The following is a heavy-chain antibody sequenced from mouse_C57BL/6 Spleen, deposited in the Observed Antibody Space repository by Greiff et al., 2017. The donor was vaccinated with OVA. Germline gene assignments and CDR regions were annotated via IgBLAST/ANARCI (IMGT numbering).Heavy chain of an antibody. J-gene: IGHJ2*01. CDR3: ARRSYYNYFDY. Sequence: VQLQQSGPELVKPGASVKISCKASGYTFTDYYMNWVKQSHGKSLEWIGDINPNNGGTSYNQKFTGKATLTVDKSSSTAYMELRSLTSEDSAVYYCARRSYYNYFDYWGQGTTLTVSS. CDR1: GYTFTDYY. CDR2: INPNNGGT. V-gene: IGHV1-26*01. D-gene: IGHD2-12*01.